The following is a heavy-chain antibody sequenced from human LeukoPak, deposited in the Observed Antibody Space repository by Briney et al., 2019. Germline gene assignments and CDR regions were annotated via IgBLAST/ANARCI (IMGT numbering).Heavy chain of an antibody. CDR2: VTGSGGST. J-gene: IGHJ4*02. CDR3: AKIIAAAGTAY. Sequence: GGSLRLSCAASGFTFSTYGMSWVRQAPGKGLDWVSNVTGSGGSTYYADSAKGRFTVSRDNSKNTLYLQMNSLRAEDTAVYYCAKIIAAAGTAYWGQGSLVTVSS. CDR1: GFTFSTYG. D-gene: IGHD6-13*01. V-gene: IGHV3-23*01.